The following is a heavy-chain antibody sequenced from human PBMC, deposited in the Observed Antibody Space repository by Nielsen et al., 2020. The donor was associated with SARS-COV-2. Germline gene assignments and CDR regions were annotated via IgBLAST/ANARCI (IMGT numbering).Heavy chain of an antibody. CDR2: IRSKPYGGTT. J-gene: IGHJ4*02. CDR3: NRDKVGASD. V-gene: IGHV3-49*04. Sequence: GGSLRLSCTASGFIFGDYVMSWVRQAPGKGLEWVGFIRSKPYGGTTEYAASVKGRFIISRDDSKSIAYPQMSSLRTEDTAMYYCNRDKVGASDWGQGTLVTVSS. CDR1: GFIFGDYV. D-gene: IGHD1-26*01.